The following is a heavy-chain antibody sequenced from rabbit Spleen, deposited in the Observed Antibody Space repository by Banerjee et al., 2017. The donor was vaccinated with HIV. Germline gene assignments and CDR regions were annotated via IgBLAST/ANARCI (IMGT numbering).Heavy chain of an antibody. CDR1: GFSFSNKAV. CDR2: INAVTGKA. J-gene: IGHJ6*01. Sequence: QEQLVESGGGLVKPEGSLKLSCTASGFSFSNKAVMCWVRQAPGKGLEWIACINAVTGKAVYASWAKGRFTFSKTSSTTVTLQMTSLTAADTATYFCARDTGTSFSTYGMDLWGQGPSSPS. V-gene: IGHV1S45*01. D-gene: IGHD8-1*01. CDR3: ARDTGTSFSTYGMDL.